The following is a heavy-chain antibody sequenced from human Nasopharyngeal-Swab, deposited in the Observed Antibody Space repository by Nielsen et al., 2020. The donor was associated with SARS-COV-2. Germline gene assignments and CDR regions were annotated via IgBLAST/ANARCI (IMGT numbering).Heavy chain of an antibody. Sequence: VRQAPGKGLEWVGEIYHSGSTNYNTSLKRRVTISADKSKNQLSLKMSSVTAANTAVYYCARGSSDYVPYFDYWGQGTLVTVSS. D-gene: IGHD4-17*01. V-gene: IGHV4-4*02. J-gene: IGHJ4*02. CDR2: IYHSGST. CDR3: ARGSSDYVPYFDY.